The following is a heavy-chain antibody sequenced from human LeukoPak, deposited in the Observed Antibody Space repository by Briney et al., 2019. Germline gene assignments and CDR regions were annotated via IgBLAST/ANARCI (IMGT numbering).Heavy chain of an antibody. V-gene: IGHV1-2*06. CDR2: INPNSGGT. J-gene: IGHJ4*02. CDR3: ARLLGGVYDADY. CDR1: GYTFTGYY. Sequence: ASVKVSCKASGYTFTGYYMHWVRQAPGQGLEWMGRINPNSGGTNYAQKFQGRVTMTRDTSISTAYMELSRLRSDDTAVYYCARLLGGVYDADYWGQGTLVTVSS. D-gene: IGHD5/OR15-5a*01.